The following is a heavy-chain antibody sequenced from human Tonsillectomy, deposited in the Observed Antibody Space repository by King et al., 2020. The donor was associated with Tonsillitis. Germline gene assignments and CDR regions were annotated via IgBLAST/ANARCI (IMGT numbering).Heavy chain of an antibody. CDR3: ARLHYYGSRGYSFYFDY. V-gene: IGHV4-39*01. CDR1: GGSFSSSNYY. CDR2: IYHGGNT. J-gene: IGHJ4*02. Sequence: QLQESGPGLVKPSETLSLTCTVSGGSFSSSNYYWAWIRQPPGKGLEWIGSIYHGGNTYYNPSLKSRVTISVDTSKKQFSLKLSSVTAADTAVHYCARLHYYGSRGYSFYFDYWGQGTLVTVSS. D-gene: IGHD3-22*01.